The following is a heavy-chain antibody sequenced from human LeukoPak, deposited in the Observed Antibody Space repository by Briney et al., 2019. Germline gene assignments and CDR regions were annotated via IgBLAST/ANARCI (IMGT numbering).Heavy chain of an antibody. J-gene: IGHJ6*02. Sequence: GGSLRLSCTASGFTFGDYAMSWVRQAPGKGLEWVGFIRSKAYGGTTECAASVKGRFTISRDDSKSIAYLQMNSLKTEDTAVYYCTRDSLYSNYVGSYYYYYYGMDVWGQGTTVTVSS. CDR1: GFTFGDYA. CDR3: TRDSLYSNYVGSYYYYYYGMDV. CDR2: IRSKAYGGTT. D-gene: IGHD4-11*01. V-gene: IGHV3-49*04.